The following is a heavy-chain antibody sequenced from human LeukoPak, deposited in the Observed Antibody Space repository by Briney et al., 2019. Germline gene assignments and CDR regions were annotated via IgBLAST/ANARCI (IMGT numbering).Heavy chain of an antibody. J-gene: IGHJ5*02. D-gene: IGHD3-3*01. CDR3: ARLGRTYYDFWSGP. Sequence: SETLSLTCTVSGGSISSSTYYWGWIRQPPGKGLEWIGTIYYRGSTYYNPSLRSRVTISVDTSKNQFSLKLTSVTAADTAVYYCARLGRTYYDFWSGPWGQGTLVTVSS. CDR2: IYYRGST. V-gene: IGHV4-39*01. CDR1: GGSISSSTYY.